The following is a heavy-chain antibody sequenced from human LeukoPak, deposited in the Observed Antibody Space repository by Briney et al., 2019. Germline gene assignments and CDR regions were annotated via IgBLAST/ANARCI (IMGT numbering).Heavy chain of an antibody. Sequence: PGGPLRLSCAASGFTFSDFWMSWVRQAPGKGLEWVANIKQGGSEKYYLASVKGRFTISRDNAKESLYLQMNSLRAEDTAVYYCAGSSGWARYCDYWGQGALVTVSS. CDR2: IKQGGSEK. CDR3: AGSSGWARYCDY. D-gene: IGHD6-19*01. J-gene: IGHJ4*02. CDR1: GFTFSDFW. V-gene: IGHV3-7*05.